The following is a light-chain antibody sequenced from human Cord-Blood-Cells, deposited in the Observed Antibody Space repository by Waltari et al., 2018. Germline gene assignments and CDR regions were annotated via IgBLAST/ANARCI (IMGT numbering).Light chain of an antibody. CDR1: ALPTQS. CDR3: QSADSSGTYVV. CDR2: KDS. Sequence: SYELTQPPSVSVSPGQPARITCSGDALPTQSAYWYQQKPGQAPVMVIYKDSERPSGIPERFTGSSSGTTVTLTIRGVQAEDEADYYCQSADSSGTYVVFGGGTKLTVL. V-gene: IGLV3-25*03. J-gene: IGLJ2*01.